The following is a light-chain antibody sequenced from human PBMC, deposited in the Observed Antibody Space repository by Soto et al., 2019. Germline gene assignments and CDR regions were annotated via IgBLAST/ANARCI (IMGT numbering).Light chain of an antibody. CDR3: NSYSTNSTPLV. CDR1: SSDVGGYDY. J-gene: IGLJ2*01. V-gene: IGLV2-14*03. CDR2: DVN. Sequence: QSALTQPASVSGSPGQSITISCTGTSSDVGGYDYVSWYQQHPGKAPRLMIYDVNNRPSGVSNRFSGSKSGNTASLTISGLQAEDEADYYCNSYSTNSTPLVFGGGTKLTVL.